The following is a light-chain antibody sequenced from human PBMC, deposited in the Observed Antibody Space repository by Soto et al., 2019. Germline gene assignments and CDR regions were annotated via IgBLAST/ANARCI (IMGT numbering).Light chain of an antibody. CDR1: QSVSSSY. Sequence: EVVLTQSPGTLSLSPGERATLSCRASQSVSSSYLAWYQQKPGQAPRLLIYGACSRTTGTPDRFSGSGSGTDFTLTISRLEPEDFAGYYSQHYGSSPYTFGQGTKLEIK. CDR3: QHYGSSPYT. V-gene: IGKV3-20*01. J-gene: IGKJ2*01. CDR2: GAC.